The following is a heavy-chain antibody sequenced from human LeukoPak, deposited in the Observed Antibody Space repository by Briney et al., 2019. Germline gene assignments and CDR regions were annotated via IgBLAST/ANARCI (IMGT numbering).Heavy chain of an antibody. CDR1: GFTFSSYA. Sequence: GGSLRLSCAASGFTFSSYAMHWVRQAPGKGLEWVTIISYDGSNKYYADSVKGRFTISRDNSKNTLYLQMNSLRAEDTAVYYCAKEKAIATINYGLDVWGQGTTATVSS. CDR2: ISYDGSNK. CDR3: AKEKAIATINYGLDV. V-gene: IGHV3-30-3*01. D-gene: IGHD1-1*01. J-gene: IGHJ6*02.